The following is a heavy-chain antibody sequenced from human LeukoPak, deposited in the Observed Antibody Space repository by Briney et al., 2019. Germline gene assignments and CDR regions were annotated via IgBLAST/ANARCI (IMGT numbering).Heavy chain of an antibody. CDR3: TTESSLPADLKGYYYYGMDV. Sequence: GGSLRLSCAASGSTFSNAWMSWVRQAPGKGLEWVGRIKSKTDGGTTDYAAPVKGRFTISRDDSKNTLYLQMNSLKTEDTAVYYCTTESSLPADLKGYYYYGMDVWGKGTTVTVSS. V-gene: IGHV3-15*01. CDR1: GSTFSNAW. J-gene: IGHJ6*04. D-gene: IGHD2-2*01. CDR2: IKSKTDGGTT.